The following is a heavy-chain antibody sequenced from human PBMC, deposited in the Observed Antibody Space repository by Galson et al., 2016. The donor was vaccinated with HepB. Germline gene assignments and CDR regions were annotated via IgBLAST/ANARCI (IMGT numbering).Heavy chain of an antibody. CDR1: GFVFSGFS. V-gene: IGHV3-48*01. CDR3: VRVGPEVGTAPFDI. J-gene: IGHJ3*02. CDR2: IGSGGVA. D-gene: IGHD1-1*01. Sequence: SLRLSCAASGFVFSGFSMNWVRQAPGKGLEWVAHIGSGGVAMYADSVRGRFAISRDNSKNTVDLQMNTLRAEDTAVYYCVRVGPEVGTAPFDIWGLGTMVTVSS.